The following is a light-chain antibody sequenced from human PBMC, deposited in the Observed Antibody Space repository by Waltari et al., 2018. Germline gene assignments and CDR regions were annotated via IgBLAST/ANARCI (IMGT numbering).Light chain of an antibody. V-gene: IGKV2-28*01. CDR1: QSLLHSNGYNC. Sequence: DIVMTQSPLSLPVTPGEPASISCRSSQSLLHSNGYNCLDWYLLKPGQSPQLLIYLNSNRASGVPDRFSCSGSGTDFTLKISRMEAEDVGVYNCMQTLQTPPFGGGTKVEIK. CDR3: MQTLQTPP. J-gene: IGKJ4*01. CDR2: LNS.